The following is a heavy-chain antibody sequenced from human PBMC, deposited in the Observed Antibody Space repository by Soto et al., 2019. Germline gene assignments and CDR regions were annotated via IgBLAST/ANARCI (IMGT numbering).Heavy chain of an antibody. CDR3: ARGDNTAMDTFDY. J-gene: IGHJ4*02. CDR2: IYYSGST. Sequence: SETLSLTCTVSGGSIGSYYWSWIRQPPGKGLEWIGDIYYSGSTNYNPSLKSRVTISVDKSKNQFSLKLSSVTAADTAVYYCARGDNTAMDTFDYWGQGTLVTVS. CDR1: GGSIGSYY. D-gene: IGHD5-18*01. V-gene: IGHV4-59*12.